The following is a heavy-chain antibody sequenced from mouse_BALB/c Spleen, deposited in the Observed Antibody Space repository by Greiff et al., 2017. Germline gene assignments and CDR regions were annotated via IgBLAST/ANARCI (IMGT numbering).Heavy chain of an antibody. J-gene: IGHJ2*01. D-gene: IGHD2-14*01. V-gene: IGHV3-2*02. CDR2: ISYSGST. CDR3: ARLGYYRYADY. CDR1: GYSITSDYA. Sequence: EVKLMESGPGLVKPSQSLSLTCTVTGYSITSDYAWNWIRQFPGNKLEWMGYISYSGSTSYNPSLKSRISITRDTSKNQFFLQLNSVTTEDTATYYCARLGYYRYADYWGQGTTLTVSS.